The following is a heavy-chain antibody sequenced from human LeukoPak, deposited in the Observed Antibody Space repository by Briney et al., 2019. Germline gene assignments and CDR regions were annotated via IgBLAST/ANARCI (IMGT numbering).Heavy chain of an antibody. D-gene: IGHD1-26*01. V-gene: IGHV3-49*03. CDR3: TRIGSGVRGSYTFDY. CDR2: IRSKTYGGTP. J-gene: IGHJ4*02. CDR1: GFTFGDYS. Sequence: PGGSLRLSCTASGFTFGDYSMSWFRQAPGKGLEWVGFIRSKTYGGTPEYAASVKGRFSISRDDSKRVAHLQMNSLKTEDTALYYCTRIGSGVRGSYTFDYWGQGTLVTVSS.